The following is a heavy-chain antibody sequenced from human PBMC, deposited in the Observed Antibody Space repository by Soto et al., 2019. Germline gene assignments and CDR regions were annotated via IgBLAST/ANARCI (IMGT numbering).Heavy chain of an antibody. J-gene: IGHJ4*02. CDR1: GGTFSSYA. D-gene: IGHD3-22*01. CDR2: IIPIFGTA. Sequence: GASVKVSCKASGGTFSSYAIIWVRQAPGQGLEWMGGIIPIFGTANYAQKFQGRVTITADESTSTAYMELSSLRSEDTAVYYCARDLLNYYDSSGYYNYWGQGTLVTVSS. V-gene: IGHV1-69*13. CDR3: ARDLLNYYDSSGYYNY.